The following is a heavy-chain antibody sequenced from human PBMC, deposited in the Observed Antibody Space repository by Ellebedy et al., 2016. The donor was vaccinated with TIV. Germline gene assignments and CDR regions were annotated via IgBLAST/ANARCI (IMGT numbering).Heavy chain of an antibody. Sequence: SETLSLTCNVSGDSVSRGSYYWSWIRQAPGKELEWIGYIFHGGSTNYNPSLKSRLTISLDTSKNQFSLKMNSVSAADTAVYYCARERPGLATRGYFDPWGQGTLVTVSS. D-gene: IGHD6-25*01. J-gene: IGHJ5*02. V-gene: IGHV4-61*01. CDR3: ARERPGLATRGYFDP. CDR1: GDSVSRGSYY. CDR2: IFHGGST.